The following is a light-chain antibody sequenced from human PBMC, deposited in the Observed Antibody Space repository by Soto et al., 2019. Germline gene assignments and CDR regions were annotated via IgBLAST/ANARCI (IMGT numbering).Light chain of an antibody. J-gene: IGKJ5*01. Sequence: EIVLKQSPATLSLSPGERATLSCRASQSVGRDLAWYQQKSGQTPRLLIYDASNRATGIPARISGSASGTDFTRTISSLAPEDFAVYYWQQRSDWPRITFDQGTLLETK. CDR2: DAS. V-gene: IGKV3-11*01. CDR1: QSVGRD. CDR3: QQRSDWPRIT.